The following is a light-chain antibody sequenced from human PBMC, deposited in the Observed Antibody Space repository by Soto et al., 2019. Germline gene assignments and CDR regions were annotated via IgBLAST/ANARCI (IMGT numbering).Light chain of an antibody. CDR3: KQYNNLLPYT. Sequence: DIQMTQSPSSLSAYVGDRDTITCQASQDISTYLNWYQQKPGKAPKLLIYDASNLETGVPSRFSGSGSGTDFTFTISSLQPEYIALYSYKQYNNLLPYTFSPGTKLEIK. V-gene: IGKV1-33*01. J-gene: IGKJ2*01. CDR2: DAS. CDR1: QDISTY.